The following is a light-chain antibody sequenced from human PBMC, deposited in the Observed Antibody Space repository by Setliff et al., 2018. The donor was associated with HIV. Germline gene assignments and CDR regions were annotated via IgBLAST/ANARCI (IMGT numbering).Light chain of an antibody. J-gene: IGLJ1*01. CDR3: SSYTSSSTFV. Sequence: QSALTQPASVSGSPGQSITISCTGTSSDVGGYNYVSWYQHHPGKAPKLMIYDVSKRPSGVSNRCSGSKSGNTASMTISGLQAEDEADYYCSSYTSSSTFVFGTGTKVTVL. V-gene: IGLV2-14*03. CDR1: SSDVGGYNY. CDR2: DVS.